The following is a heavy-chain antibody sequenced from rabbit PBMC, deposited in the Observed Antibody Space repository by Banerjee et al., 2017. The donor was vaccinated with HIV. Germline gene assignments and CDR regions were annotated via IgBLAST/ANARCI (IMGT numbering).Heavy chain of an antibody. CDR1: GFTISSSYY. D-gene: IGHD1-1*01. V-gene: IGHV1S40*01. CDR3: ARDGASGYNFNL. CDR2: IYGGSDSA. J-gene: IGHJ4*01. Sequence: QSLEESGGDLVKPGASLTLTCTASGFTISSSYYMCWVRQAPGKGLEWIGCIYGGSDSAYYASWAKGRFTISKTSSTTVTLQMTSLTAADTATYFCARDGASGYNFNLWGPGTLVTVS.